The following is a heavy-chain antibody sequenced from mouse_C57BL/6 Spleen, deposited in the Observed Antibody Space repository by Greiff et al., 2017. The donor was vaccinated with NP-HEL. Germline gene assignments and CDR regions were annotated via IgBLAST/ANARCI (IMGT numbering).Heavy chain of an antibody. J-gene: IGHJ2*01. Sequence: QVQLQQSGAELVKPGASVKISCKASGYAFSSYWMNWVKQRPGKGLEWIGQIYPGDGDTNYNGKFKGKATLTADKSSSTAYMQLSSLTSEDSAVYFCARNYYGSFLFAYWGQGTPLTVSS. CDR1: GYAFSSYW. V-gene: IGHV1-80*01. CDR2: IYPGDGDT. D-gene: IGHD1-1*01. CDR3: ARNYYGSFLFAY.